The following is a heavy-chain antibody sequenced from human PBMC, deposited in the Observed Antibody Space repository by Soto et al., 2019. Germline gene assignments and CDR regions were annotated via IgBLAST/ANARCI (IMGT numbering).Heavy chain of an antibody. CDR2: IIPIFGTA. V-gene: IGHV1-69*06. CDR3: ARDLIAVAGFDY. CDR1: GGGFISYY. D-gene: IGHD6-19*01. Sequence: KDSGGGFISYYSSWLQQAPGQGLEWMGGIIPIFGTANYAQKFQGRVTITADKSTSTAYMELSSLRSEDTAVYYCARDLIAVAGFDYWGQGTLVTVSS. J-gene: IGHJ4*02.